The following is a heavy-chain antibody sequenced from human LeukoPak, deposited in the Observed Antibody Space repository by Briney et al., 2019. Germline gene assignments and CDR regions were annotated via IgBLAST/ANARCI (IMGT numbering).Heavy chain of an antibody. Sequence: SGTLSLTCTVSGDSIDSLDLWSWVRQPPGKGLEWIGEMYLSGTTHSNPSVKSRVTISIDKSKNQFFLNLSSVTAADTAVYYCAGLVGRYSSGLYYYYFDYWGQGTLVTVSS. CDR2: MYLSGTT. CDR3: AGLVGRYSSGLYYYYFDY. CDR1: GDSIDSLDL. D-gene: IGHD3-22*01. V-gene: IGHV4-4*02. J-gene: IGHJ4*02.